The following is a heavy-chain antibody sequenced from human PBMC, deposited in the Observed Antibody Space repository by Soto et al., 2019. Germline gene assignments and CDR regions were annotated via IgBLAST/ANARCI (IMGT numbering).Heavy chain of an antibody. Sequence: QITLKESGPTLVKPTQTLTLTCTFSGFSLSTSGVAVGWIRQPPGKALEWLALIYWDDDNRYSPSLKNRLTITKDTPNNHVVLTKTNIDPVHTATYCCAHRAVGGFFDPWSQGALVTVSS. J-gene: IGHJ5*02. V-gene: IGHV2-5*02. CDR2: IYWDDDN. D-gene: IGHD2-15*01. CDR1: GFSLSTSGVA. CDR3: AHRAVGGFFDP.